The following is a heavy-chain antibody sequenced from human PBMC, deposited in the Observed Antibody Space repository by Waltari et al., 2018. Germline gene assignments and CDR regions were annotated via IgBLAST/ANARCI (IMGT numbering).Heavy chain of an antibody. J-gene: IGHJ4*02. CDR3: TKMRRNLPRDIIDN. V-gene: IGHV3-23*01. CDR2: TSASSGST. Sequence: EVQLLESGGGLVQRGGSLGLACAVCGFIFSSMAMSWLRHTPGKGLDWVAGTSASSGSTYYADSVQGRFTISRDNSKKRVFLQMNSLRAEDTATYYCTKMRRNLPRDIIDNWGQGTQVIIAS. CDR1: GFIFSSMA.